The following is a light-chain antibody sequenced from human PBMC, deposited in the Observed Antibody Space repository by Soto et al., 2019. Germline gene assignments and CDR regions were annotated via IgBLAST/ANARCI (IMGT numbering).Light chain of an antibody. CDR3: LQHNSYPPT. V-gene: IGKV1-17*03. J-gene: IGKJ1*01. CDR2: GAS. CDR1: QGINNY. Sequence: DIQTTQSPSAMSASVGDRVTITCRASQGINNYLDWFQQKPGKVPKRLIYGASSLQSGVPSRFSGSGSGTEFTLTISSLQPEDFATYYCLQHNSYPPTFGQGTKVEIK.